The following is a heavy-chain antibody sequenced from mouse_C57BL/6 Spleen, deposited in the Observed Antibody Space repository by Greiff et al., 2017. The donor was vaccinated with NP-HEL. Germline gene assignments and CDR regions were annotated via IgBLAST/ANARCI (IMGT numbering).Heavy chain of an antibody. Sequence: EVQVVESGGGLVKPGGSLKLSCAASGFTFSDYGMHWVRQAPEKGLEWVAYISSGSSTIYYADTVKGRFTISRDNAKNTLFLQMTSLRSEDTAMYYCATYGSSYGYWGQGTTLTVSS. J-gene: IGHJ2*01. V-gene: IGHV5-17*01. CDR1: GFTFSDYG. CDR2: ISSGSSTI. CDR3: ATYGSSYGY. D-gene: IGHD1-1*01.